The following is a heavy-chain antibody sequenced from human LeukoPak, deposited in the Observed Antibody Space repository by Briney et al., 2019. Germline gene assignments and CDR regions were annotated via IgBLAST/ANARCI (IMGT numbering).Heavy chain of an antibody. Sequence: GGSLRLSCAASGFTFSSYAMHWVRQAPGKGLEWVAVISYDGSNKYYADSVKGRFTISRDNSKNTLYLQMNSLRAEDTAVYYCARGGIAAAGTCDYWGQGTLVTVSS. CDR3: ARGGIAAAGTCDY. V-gene: IGHV3-30-3*01. CDR1: GFTFSSYA. D-gene: IGHD6-13*01. CDR2: ISYDGSNK. J-gene: IGHJ4*02.